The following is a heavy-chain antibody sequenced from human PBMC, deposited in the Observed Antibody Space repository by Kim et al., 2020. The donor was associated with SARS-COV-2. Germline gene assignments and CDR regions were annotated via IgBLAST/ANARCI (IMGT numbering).Heavy chain of an antibody. CDR1: GYSFTSYW. CDR3: ARGDYFGSWDRSGNWFDP. Sequence: GESLQISCKGSGYSFTSYWIGWVRQMPGKGLEWIGIIYPGDSDTRYSPSFQGQVTISADKSISTAYLQWSSLKASDTAMYYCARGDYFGSWDRSGNWFDPWCQGTLVTVSS. V-gene: IGHV5-51*01. J-gene: IGHJ5*02. D-gene: IGHD6-13*01. CDR2: IYPGDSDT.